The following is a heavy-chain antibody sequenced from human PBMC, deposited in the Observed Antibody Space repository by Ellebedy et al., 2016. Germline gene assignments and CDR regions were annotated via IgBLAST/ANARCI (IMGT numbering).Heavy chain of an antibody. CDR3: ARANF. Sequence: ASVKVSXXASGYTFTDYYMHWVRQAPGQGLEWMGWINPNSGGTNYAQNFQDRVTMTRDTSINTAYMELNRLRSDDTAVYYCARANFWGQGTLVTVSS. CDR1: GYTFTDYY. V-gene: IGHV1-2*02. J-gene: IGHJ4*02. CDR2: INPNSGGT.